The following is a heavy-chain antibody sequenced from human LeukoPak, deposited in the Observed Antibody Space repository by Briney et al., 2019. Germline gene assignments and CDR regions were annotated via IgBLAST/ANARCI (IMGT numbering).Heavy chain of an antibody. CDR1: GFTFSSYA. Sequence: GGSLRLPCAASGFTFSSYAMSWVRQAPGKGLEWVSAISGSGGSTYYADSVKGRFTISRDNSKNTLYLQMNSLRAEDTAVYYCAKDPLYGSGSYYTEKGAFDIWGQGTMVTVSS. V-gene: IGHV3-23*01. CDR3: AKDPLYGSGSYYTEKGAFDI. CDR2: ISGSGGST. D-gene: IGHD3-10*01. J-gene: IGHJ3*02.